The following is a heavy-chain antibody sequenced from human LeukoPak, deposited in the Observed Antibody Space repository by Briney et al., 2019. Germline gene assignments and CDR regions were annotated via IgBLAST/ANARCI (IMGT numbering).Heavy chain of an antibody. CDR3: ARSGYSSGWYYSPSYYYYYMDV. J-gene: IGHJ6*03. Sequence: ASVKVSCKASGYTFTGYYMHWVRQAPGQGLGWMGWINPNSGGTDYAQKFQGRVTMTRDTSISTAYMELSRLRSDDTAVYYCARSGYSSGWYYSPSYYYYYMDVWGKGTTVTISS. D-gene: IGHD6-19*01. CDR2: INPNSGGT. CDR1: GYTFTGYY. V-gene: IGHV1-2*02.